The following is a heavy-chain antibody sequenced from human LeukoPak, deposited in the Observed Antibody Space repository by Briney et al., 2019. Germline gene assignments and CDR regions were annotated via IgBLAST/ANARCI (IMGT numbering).Heavy chain of an antibody. Sequence: PGGSLRLSCAASGFTFRSYAMSWVRQAPEKGLEWVSGISGSGGSPDYADSVKGRFTISRDNSKDTLYLEMNSLRVADTAVYYCAKHGPPATSSSNWYDHWGQGTLVSVSS. J-gene: IGHJ5*02. D-gene: IGHD5-12*01. CDR2: ISGSGGSP. CDR1: GFTFRSYA. CDR3: AKHGPPATSSSNWYDH. V-gene: IGHV3-23*01.